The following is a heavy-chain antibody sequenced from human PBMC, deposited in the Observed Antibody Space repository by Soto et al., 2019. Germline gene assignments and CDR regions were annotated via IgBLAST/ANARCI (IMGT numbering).Heavy chain of an antibody. J-gene: IGHJ4*02. Sequence: GGSLRLSCAASGFTFSSYSMNWVRQAPGKGLEWVSYISSSSSSTIYYADSVKGRFTISRDNAKNSLYLQMNSLRDEDTAVYYCARDFDCTNGVCSSSFDYWGQGTLVTVSS. CDR1: GFTFSSYS. CDR2: ISSSSSSTI. CDR3: ARDFDCTNGVCSSSFDY. D-gene: IGHD2-8*01. V-gene: IGHV3-48*02.